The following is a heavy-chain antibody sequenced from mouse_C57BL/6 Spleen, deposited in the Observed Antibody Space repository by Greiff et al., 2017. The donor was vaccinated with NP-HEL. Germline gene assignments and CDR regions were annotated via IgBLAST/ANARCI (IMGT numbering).Heavy chain of an antibody. CDR1: GFSLTSYA. Sequence: VQVVESGPGLVAPSQSLSITCTVSGFSLTSYAISWVRQPPGKGLEWLGVIWTGGGTNYNSALKSRLSISKDNSKSQVFLKMNSLQTDDTARYYCARNEDYYGSSWYFDVWGTGTTVTVSS. CDR2: IWTGGGT. D-gene: IGHD1-1*01. V-gene: IGHV2-9-1*01. CDR3: ARNEDYYGSSWYFDV. J-gene: IGHJ1*03.